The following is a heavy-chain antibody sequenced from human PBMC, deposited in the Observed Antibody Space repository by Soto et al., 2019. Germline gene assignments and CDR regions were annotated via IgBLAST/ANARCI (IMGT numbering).Heavy chain of an antibody. CDR3: ARGGLTTVALDY. V-gene: IGHV1-69*01. Sequence: VQLVQSGAEVKKPGSSLKVSCSISGGTITDYLISWLRQAPGQGLEWMGGIIPVSGTTYFAQKLQDRVTITADDSTKTAYMELSSLRSEDTAVYYCARGGLTTVALDYWGQGTRVTVSS. J-gene: IGHJ4*02. D-gene: IGHD4-17*01. CDR2: IIPVSGTT. CDR1: GGTITDYL.